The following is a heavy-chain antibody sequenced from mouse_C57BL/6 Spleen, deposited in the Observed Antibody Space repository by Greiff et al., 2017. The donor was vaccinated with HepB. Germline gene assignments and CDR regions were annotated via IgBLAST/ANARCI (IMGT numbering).Heavy chain of an antibody. V-gene: IGHV5-9-1*02. CDR2: ISSGGDYI. CDR1: GFTFSSYA. Sequence: EVKLVESGEGLVKPGGSLKLSCAASGFTFSSYAMSWVRQTPEKRLEWVASISSGGDYIYYADTVKGRFTISRDNARKTLYLQMSSLKSEDTARYYCTRGGAQAKEAWFAYWGQGTLVTVSA. D-gene: IGHD3-2*02. J-gene: IGHJ3*01. CDR3: TRGGAQAKEAWFAY.